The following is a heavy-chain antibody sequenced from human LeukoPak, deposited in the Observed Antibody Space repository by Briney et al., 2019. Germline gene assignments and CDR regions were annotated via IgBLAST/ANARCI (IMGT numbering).Heavy chain of an antibody. CDR1: GGSISSGDYY. V-gene: IGHV4-30-4*01. CDR2: IYYSGST. J-gene: IGHJ5*02. Sequence: KPSETLSLTCTVSGGSISSGDYYWSWIRQPPGKGLEWIGYIYYSGSTYYNPSLKSRVTISVDTSKNQFSLKLSSVTAADTAVYYCARGCHARITMVRGARWFDPWGQGTLVTVSS. D-gene: IGHD3-10*01. CDR3: ARGCHARITMVRGARWFDP.